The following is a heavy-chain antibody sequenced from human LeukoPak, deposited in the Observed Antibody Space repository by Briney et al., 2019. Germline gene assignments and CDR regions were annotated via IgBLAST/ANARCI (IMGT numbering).Heavy chain of an antibody. CDR1: GYTFTGYY. J-gene: IGHJ4*02. Sequence: GASVKVSCKASGYTFTGYYMHWVRQAPGQGLEWMGWINPNSGGTNYAQKFQGRVTMTRDTSISTAYMELSRLRSDDTAVYYCARAGSLYSSGWYWDFDYWGQGTLVTVSS. V-gene: IGHV1-2*02. D-gene: IGHD6-19*01. CDR3: ARAGSLYSSGWYWDFDY. CDR2: INPNSGGT.